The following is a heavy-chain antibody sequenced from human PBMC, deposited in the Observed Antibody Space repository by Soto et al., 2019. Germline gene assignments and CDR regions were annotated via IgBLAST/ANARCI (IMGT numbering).Heavy chain of an antibody. V-gene: IGHV4-30-4*01. CDR1: DGSISSGDYY. CDR3: ARGNYSDYRSSFDF. CDR2: IFYSGRT. J-gene: IGHJ4*02. D-gene: IGHD4-17*01. Sequence: TSETLSLTCTVSDGSISSGDYYWTWIRQPPGKGLEWIGYIFYSGRTDYNPSLTSRVTISVDTSKNIFSLKVNSVTAADTAVYYCARGNYSDYRSSFDFWGQGALVTVSS.